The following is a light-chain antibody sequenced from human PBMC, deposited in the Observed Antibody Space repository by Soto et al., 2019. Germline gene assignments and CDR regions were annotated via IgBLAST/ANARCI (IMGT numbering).Light chain of an antibody. V-gene: IGLV2-8*01. CDR3: SSYAASSHLL. CDR2: EVT. Sequence: QSVLTQPPSASGSPGQSVTISCSGTSSDIGDYNYVSWYQQYSGKAPKLIIFEVTKRPSGVPDRFSGSKSGNTASLTVSGLQTDDEAYYYCSSYAASSHLLFGGGTKLTVL. CDR1: SSDIGDYNY. J-gene: IGLJ2*01.